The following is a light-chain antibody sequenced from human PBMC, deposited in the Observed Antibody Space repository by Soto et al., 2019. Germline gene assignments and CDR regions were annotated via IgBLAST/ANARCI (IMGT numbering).Light chain of an antibody. V-gene: IGLV2-18*02. Sequence: QSVLTQPPSVSGSPGQSVTISCTGTSSDVGSYNRVSWYQQPPGTAPKVMIYEVSNRPSGVPDRFSGSKSGNTASLTISGLQPKEEADYYCYSSKSSTIYVFGTGTKVTVL. J-gene: IGLJ1*01. CDR3: YSSKSSTIYV. CDR2: EVS. CDR1: SSDVGSYNR.